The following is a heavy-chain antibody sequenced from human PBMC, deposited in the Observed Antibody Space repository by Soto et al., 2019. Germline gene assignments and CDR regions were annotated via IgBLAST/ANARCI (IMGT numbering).Heavy chain of an antibody. CDR1: GFTFSDYY. CDR3: ARDKTITVPGINWFDP. CDR2: ISSSGSTI. J-gene: IGHJ5*02. V-gene: IGHV3-11*01. D-gene: IGHD1-20*01. Sequence: GGSLRLSCAASGFTFSDYYMSWIRQAPGKGLEWVSYISSSGSTIYYADSVKGRFTISRDNAKNSLYLQMNSLRAEDTAVYYCARDKTITVPGINWFDPWGQGTLVTVSS.